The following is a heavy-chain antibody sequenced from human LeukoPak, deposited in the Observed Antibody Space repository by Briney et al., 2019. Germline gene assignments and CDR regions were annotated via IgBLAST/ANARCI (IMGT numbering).Heavy chain of an antibody. V-gene: IGHV3-30*04. Sequence: GRSLRLSCAASGFTLSSYAMHWVRRAPGKGMEWLAVITYDGTKTYYPDSVRGRFTISRDNSKNTLYLQMDSLRSEDTAVYYCARDFFPIVDSSWYEIGYWGQGTLVTVSS. J-gene: IGHJ4*02. CDR3: ARDFFPIVDSSWYEIGY. CDR2: ITYDGTKT. D-gene: IGHD6-13*01. CDR1: GFTLSSYA.